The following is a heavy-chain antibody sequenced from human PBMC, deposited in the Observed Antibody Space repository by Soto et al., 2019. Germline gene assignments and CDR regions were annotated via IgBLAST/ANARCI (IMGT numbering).Heavy chain of an antibody. D-gene: IGHD2-15*01. Sequence: QLQLVQSGAEVKKPGSSLKVSCKVFGETLNSNPIGWVRQAPGQGVEWVGGIVPLSDRTNYAQELQGRVTVTADGSTSTVYMELSNLKSDDTAVYYCARKSGRDCHSGGGCFSLNVWGQGSLITVSS. J-gene: IGHJ4*02. CDR1: GETLNSNP. CDR3: ARKSGRDCHSGGGCFSLNV. V-gene: IGHV1-69*01. CDR2: IVPLSDRT.